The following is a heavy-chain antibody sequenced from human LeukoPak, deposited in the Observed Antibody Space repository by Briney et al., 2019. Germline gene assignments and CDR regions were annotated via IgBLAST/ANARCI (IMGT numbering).Heavy chain of an antibody. CDR1: GGSISSSSYY. CDR2: VYYSGNP. Sequence: PSETLSLTCTVSGGSISSSSYYWSWIRQPPGKGLECVGYVYYSGNPEYNPSLKSRVTISIDTSKNQFSLKLSSVTAADTAVYYCARDQYSGRFDYWGQGTLVTVSS. V-gene: IGHV4-61*01. J-gene: IGHJ4*02. CDR3: ARDQYSGRFDY. D-gene: IGHD1-26*01.